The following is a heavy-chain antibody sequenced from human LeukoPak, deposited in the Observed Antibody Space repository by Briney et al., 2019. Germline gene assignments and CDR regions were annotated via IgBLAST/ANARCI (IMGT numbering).Heavy chain of an antibody. CDR3: ARVAHDLYPYYFDY. D-gene: IGHD5/OR15-5a*01. V-gene: IGHV4-39*07. CDR2: IYYSGST. Sequence: SETLSLTCTVSGGSISSSSYYWGWIRQPPGKGLEWIGSIYYSGSTYYNPSLKSRVTISVDTSKNQFSLKLSSVTAADTAVYYCARVAHDLYPYYFDYWGQGTLVTVSS. CDR1: GGSISSSSYY. J-gene: IGHJ4*02.